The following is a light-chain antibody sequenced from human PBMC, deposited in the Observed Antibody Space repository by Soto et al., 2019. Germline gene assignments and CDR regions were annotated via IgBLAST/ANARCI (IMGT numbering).Light chain of an antibody. V-gene: IGLV2-14*04. CDR3: SSFSSSTTRV. J-gene: IGLJ1*01. CDR2: DVG. Sequence: CTGTSSDVGDFNYVSWYQQHPGKAPKLMIYDVGNRPSGVSIRFSGSKSGSTASLTISGLQAEDEADYYCSSFSSSTTRVFGTGTKLTVL. CDR1: SSDVGDFNY.